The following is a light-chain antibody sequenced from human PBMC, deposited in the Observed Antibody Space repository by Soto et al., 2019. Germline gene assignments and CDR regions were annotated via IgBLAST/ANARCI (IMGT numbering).Light chain of an antibody. CDR1: SSDVGGYIY. CDR2: DVT. CDR3: SSYADSYILGV. Sequence: QSVLTQPRSVSGSPGQSVTISCTGSSSDVGGYIYVSWYQQHPGKAPKLMIYDVTKRPSGVPARFSGSKSGNTASLTISGLQADDEADYYCSSYADSYILGVFGTGTKVTVL. J-gene: IGLJ1*01. V-gene: IGLV2-11*01.